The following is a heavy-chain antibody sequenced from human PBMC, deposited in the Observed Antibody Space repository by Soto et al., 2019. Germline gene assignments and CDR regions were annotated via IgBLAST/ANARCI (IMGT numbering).Heavy chain of an antibody. V-gene: IGHV3-74*01. CDR1: GFTFNSDW. J-gene: IGHJ4*02. Sequence: AGGSLRLTCAASGFTFNSDWMHWVRQAPGKGLVWVSHINSDGSTTTYADSVKGRFTISRDNAKNTLYLQMNSLRAEDTAVYYCAKGHSLVRNNVDYWGQGTLVTVSS. CDR2: INSDGSTT. CDR3: AKGHSLVRNNVDY. D-gene: IGHD3-10*01.